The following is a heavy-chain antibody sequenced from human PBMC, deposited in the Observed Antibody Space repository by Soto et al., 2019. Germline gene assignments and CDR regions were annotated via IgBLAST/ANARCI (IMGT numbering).Heavy chain of an antibody. CDR2: IKSKADGGTV. Sequence: EVRLVESGGGVVKPAGTLRLSCVVSGFTFSDAWLSWVRQAPGKGLEWVGRIKSKADGGTVDYTAPVKGRFTISRDDSRNTLYLQMNSLKTEDTAVYYCNGRFGFDHWGLGTLVTVSS. CDR1: GFTFSDAW. CDR3: NGRFGFDH. V-gene: IGHV3-15*01. J-gene: IGHJ4*02. D-gene: IGHD3-16*01.